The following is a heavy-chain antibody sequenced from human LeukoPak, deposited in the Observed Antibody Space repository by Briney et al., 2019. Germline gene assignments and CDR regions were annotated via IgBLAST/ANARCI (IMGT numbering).Heavy chain of an antibody. Sequence: GGSLRLSCAASGFTFTSYPMNWVRQAPGKGLEWISYISSSGSTIFYADSVKGRFTISRDNAHNSLYLQMNSLRDEDTAVYYCARDWWIFDSWGQGTLVTVSS. CDR2: ISSSGSTI. CDR3: ARDWWIFDS. D-gene: IGHD5-12*01. V-gene: IGHV3-48*02. J-gene: IGHJ4*02. CDR1: GFTFTSYP.